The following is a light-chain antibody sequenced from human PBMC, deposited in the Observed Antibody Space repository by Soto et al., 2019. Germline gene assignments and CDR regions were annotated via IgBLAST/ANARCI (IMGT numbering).Light chain of an antibody. CDR3: ETWDTYTRV. CDR2: LEGSGSY. J-gene: IGLJ2*01. Sequence: QSVLTQSSSASASLGSSVKLTCTLSSGHSSYIIAWHQQQPGKAPRYLMKLEGSGSYNKGSGTPDRFSGSSSGADRYLTISNLQSEDEADYYCETWDTYTRVFGGGTKLTVL. CDR1: SGHSSYI. V-gene: IGLV4-60*03.